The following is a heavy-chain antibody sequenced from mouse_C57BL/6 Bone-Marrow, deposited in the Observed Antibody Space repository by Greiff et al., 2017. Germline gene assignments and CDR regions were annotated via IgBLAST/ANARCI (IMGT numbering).Heavy chain of an antibody. Sequence: QVQLKQPGAELVMPGASVKLSCKASGYTFTSYWMHWVKQRPGQGLEWIGESDPSDSYTNYNQKFKGKSTLTVDKSSSTAYMQLSSLTSEDSAVYYCARRGYYVWFAYWGPGTLVTVSA. CDR3: ARRGYYVWFAY. J-gene: IGHJ3*01. D-gene: IGHD2-3*01. V-gene: IGHV1-69*01. CDR2: SDPSDSYT. CDR1: GYTFTSYW.